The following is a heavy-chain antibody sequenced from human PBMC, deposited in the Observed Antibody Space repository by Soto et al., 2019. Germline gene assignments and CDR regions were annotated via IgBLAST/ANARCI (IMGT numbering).Heavy chain of an antibody. D-gene: IGHD6-6*01. CDR2: INPNSGGT. V-gene: IGHV1-2*02. CDR3: ARDWGPSIAARREGKYNWFDP. J-gene: IGHJ5*02. CDR1: GYTFTGYY. Sequence: ASVKVSCKASGYTFTGYYMHWVRQAPGQGLEWMGWINPNSGGTNYAQKFQGRVTMTRDTSISTAYMELSRLRSDDTAVYYCARDWGPSIAARREGKYNWFDPWGQGTLVTVSS.